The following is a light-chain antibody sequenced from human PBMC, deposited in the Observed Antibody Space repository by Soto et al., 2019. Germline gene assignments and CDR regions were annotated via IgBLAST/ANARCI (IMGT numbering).Light chain of an antibody. CDR2: AAS. V-gene: IGKV1-39*01. CDR3: QQGFSTPNT. J-gene: IGKJ5*01. Sequence: DIQMTQSPSSLSASVRDRVTITCRASQIISTSLNWSQQKPGKAPKLLISAASTLQSGVPSRFSGSGSGTNFTLTISILQPEDSATYYSQQGFSTPNTFGHGTRLEIK. CDR1: QIISTS.